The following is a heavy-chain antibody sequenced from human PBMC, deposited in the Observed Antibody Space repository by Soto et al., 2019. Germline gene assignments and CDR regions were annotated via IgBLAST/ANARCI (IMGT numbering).Heavy chain of an antibody. Sequence: ASVKVSCKASGYTFTSYGISWVRQAPGQGLEWMGWISAYNGNTNYAQKLQGRVTMTTDTSTSTAYMELGSLRSDDTAVYYCARGISTTVTDYPAAETIYYYMDVWGKGTTVTVSS. J-gene: IGHJ6*03. V-gene: IGHV1-18*01. D-gene: IGHD4-17*01. CDR3: ARGISTTVTDYPAAETIYYYMDV. CDR2: ISAYNGNT. CDR1: GYTFTSYG.